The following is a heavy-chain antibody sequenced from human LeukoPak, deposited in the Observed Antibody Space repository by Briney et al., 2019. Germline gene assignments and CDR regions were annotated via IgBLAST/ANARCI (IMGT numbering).Heavy chain of an antibody. D-gene: IGHD2-2*01. V-gene: IGHV4-59*01. CDR1: GGSFSGYY. CDR3: ATEYCASSSCRFDS. Sequence: PSETLSLTCAVYGGSFSGYYWSWIRQPPGKGPEWIGYIYNSGSTNYNPSLKSRVTISLDTSKKQFSLKLTSVTAADTAIYYCATEYCASSSCRFDSWGQGTLVTVSS. CDR2: IYNSGST. J-gene: IGHJ4*02.